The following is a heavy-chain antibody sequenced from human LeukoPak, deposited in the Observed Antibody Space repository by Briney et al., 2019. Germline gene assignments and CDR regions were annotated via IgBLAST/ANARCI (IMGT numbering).Heavy chain of an antibody. D-gene: IGHD3-22*01. CDR3: ARAPYPRYYYDSSGYGFDI. CDR2: IIPIFGTA. J-gene: IGHJ3*02. CDR1: GGTFSSYA. Sequence: ASVKVSCKASGGTFSSYAISWVRQAPGQGLEWMGRIIPIFGTANYAQKFQGRVTITTDESTSTAYMELSSLRSEATAVYYCARAPYPRYYYDSSGYGFDIWGQGTMVTVSS. V-gene: IGHV1-69*05.